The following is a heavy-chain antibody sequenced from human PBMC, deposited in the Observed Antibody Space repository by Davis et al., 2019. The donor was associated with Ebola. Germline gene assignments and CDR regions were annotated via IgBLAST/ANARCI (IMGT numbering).Heavy chain of an antibody. Sequence: PGGSLRLSCAASGFTFSSYWMHWVRQAPGKGLEWVSAISGSGGSTYYADSVKGRFTISRDNSKNTLYLQMNSLRAEDTAGYYCAKDGRGFSNQYVDTAMAGTLYFDYWGQGTLVTVSS. CDR2: ISGSGGST. V-gene: IGHV3-23*01. CDR3: AKDGRGFSNQYVDTAMAGTLYFDY. D-gene: IGHD5-18*01. J-gene: IGHJ4*02. CDR1: GFTFSSYW.